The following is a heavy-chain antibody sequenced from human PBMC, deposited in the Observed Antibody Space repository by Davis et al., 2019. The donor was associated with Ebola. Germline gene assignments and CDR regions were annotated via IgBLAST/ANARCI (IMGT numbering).Heavy chain of an antibody. V-gene: IGHV4-39*07. CDR2: IYYGGST. Sequence: PSETLSLTCTVSGGPMLSAASYRGWIRQSPGKGLEWKGSIYYGGSTHYNPSLNSRLTMSVDTSKNQVSLHLSSVTAADTAVYYCARNNSGIPFDYWGQGTLVTVSP. CDR1: GGPMLSAASY. CDR3: ARNNSGIPFDY. D-gene: IGHD3-10*01. J-gene: IGHJ4*02.